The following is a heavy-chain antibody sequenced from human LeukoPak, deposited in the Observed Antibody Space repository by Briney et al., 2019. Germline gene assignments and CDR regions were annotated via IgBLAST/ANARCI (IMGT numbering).Heavy chain of an antibody. V-gene: IGHV4-38-2*02. Sequence: PSETLSLTCTVSGYSISSGYYWGWIRQPPGKGLEWIGSIYHSGSTYYNPSLKSRVTISVDTSKNQFSLKLSSVTAADTAVYYCARGARRGYSYGYPNYFDYWGQGTLVTVSS. CDR2: IYHSGST. J-gene: IGHJ4*02. D-gene: IGHD5-18*01. CDR1: GYSISSGYY. CDR3: ARGARRGYSYGYPNYFDY.